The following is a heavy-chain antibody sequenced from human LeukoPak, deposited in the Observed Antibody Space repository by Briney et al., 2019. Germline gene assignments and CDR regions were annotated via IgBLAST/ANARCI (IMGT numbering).Heavy chain of an antibody. D-gene: IGHD3-10*01. J-gene: IGHJ4*02. Sequence: PGGSLRLSCAASGFTFSSYGMSWVRQVPGKGLEWVSVISGSGDKSYYTDSVKGRFTVSRDNSKNTVYLQMNSLRAEDTAVYYCAKGPRTVRFGDRHKGMFDYWGQGTLVTVSS. CDR3: AKGPRTVRFGDRHKGMFDY. CDR1: GFTFSSYG. CDR2: ISGSGDKS. V-gene: IGHV3-23*01.